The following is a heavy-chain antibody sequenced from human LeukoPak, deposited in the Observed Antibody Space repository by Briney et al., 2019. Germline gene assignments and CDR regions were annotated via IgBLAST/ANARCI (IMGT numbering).Heavy chain of an antibody. J-gene: IGHJ4*02. CDR3: ASSSSGTYSERKFDY. V-gene: IGHV4-34*09. CDR1: GGSFSGYY. CDR2: IYNSGTT. Sequence: SETLSLTCAVYGGSFSGYYWSWIRQRPGKGLEWIGYIYNSGTTYYSPPLKSRVSIPVDTSKNQFSLNLSSVTAADTAVYYCASSSSGTYSERKFDYWGQGTLVTVSS. D-gene: IGHD1-26*01.